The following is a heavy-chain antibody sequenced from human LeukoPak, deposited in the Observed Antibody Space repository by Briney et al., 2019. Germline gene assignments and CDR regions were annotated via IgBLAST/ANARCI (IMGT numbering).Heavy chain of an antibody. D-gene: IGHD4-17*01. CDR3: ARAGHGDYVDYMDV. CDR2: ISGSGGST. CDR1: GFTFSSYA. V-gene: IGHV3-23*01. J-gene: IGHJ6*03. Sequence: PGGSLRLSCAASGFTFSSYAMHWVRQAPGKGLEWVSAISGSGGSTYYADSVKGRFTISRDNSKNTLYLQMNSLRAEDTAVYYCARAGHGDYVDYMDVWGKGTTVIVSS.